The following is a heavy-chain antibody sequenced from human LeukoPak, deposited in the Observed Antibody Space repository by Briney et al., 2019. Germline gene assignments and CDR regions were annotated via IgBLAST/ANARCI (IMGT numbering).Heavy chain of an antibody. D-gene: IGHD3-10*01. J-gene: IGHJ4*02. V-gene: IGHV4-31*11. CDR2: IYYSGST. CDR3: ARVSRSPKGSFDY. CDR1: GGSFSGYY. Sequence: KSSETLSLTCAVYGGSFSGYYWSWIRQHPGKGLEWIGYIYYSGSTYYNPSLKSRVTISVDTSKNQFSLKLSSVTAADTAVYYCARVSRSPKGSFDYWGQGTLVTVSS.